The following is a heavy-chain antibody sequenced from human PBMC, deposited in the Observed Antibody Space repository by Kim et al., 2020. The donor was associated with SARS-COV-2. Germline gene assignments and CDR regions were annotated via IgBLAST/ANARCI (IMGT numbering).Heavy chain of an antibody. CDR2: IWYDGSNK. V-gene: IGHV3-33*01. D-gene: IGHD2-15*01. J-gene: IGHJ4*02. CDR1: GFTFSSYG. CDR3: ARESARDPLAPIDY. Sequence: GGSLRLSCAASGFTFSSYGMHWVRQAPGKGLEWVAVIWYDGSNKYYADSVKGRFTISRDNSKNTLYLQMNSLRAEDTAVYYCARESARDPLAPIDYWGQGTLVTVSS.